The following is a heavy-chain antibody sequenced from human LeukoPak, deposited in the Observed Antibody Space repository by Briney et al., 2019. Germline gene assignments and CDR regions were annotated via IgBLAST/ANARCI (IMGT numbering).Heavy chain of an antibody. Sequence: GGSLRLSCAASGFTFSSYGMHWVRQAPGKGLEWVAVISDDGSYKYYADSVKGRFTISRDNFKNTLYLQMNSLRAEDTAVYYCAKDGYSSSWYSHFDYWGQGTPVTVSS. CDR1: GFTFSSYG. D-gene: IGHD6-13*01. CDR3: AKDGYSSSWYSHFDY. V-gene: IGHV3-30*18. CDR2: ISDDGSYK. J-gene: IGHJ4*02.